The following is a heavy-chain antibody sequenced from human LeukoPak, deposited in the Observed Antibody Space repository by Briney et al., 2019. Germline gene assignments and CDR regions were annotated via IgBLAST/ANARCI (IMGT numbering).Heavy chain of an antibody. V-gene: IGHV3-53*01. CDR1: GFTVSSNS. J-gene: IGHJ4*02. CDR3: ARRAGAYSHPYDY. D-gene: IGHD4/OR15-4a*01. CDR2: IYSDNT. Sequence: GGSLRLSCTVSGFTVSSNSMSLVRQAPGKGLEWVSFIYSDNTHYSDSVKVRFTISRDNSKNTLYLQMNSLRAEDTAVYYCARRAGAYSHPYDYWGQGTLVTVSS.